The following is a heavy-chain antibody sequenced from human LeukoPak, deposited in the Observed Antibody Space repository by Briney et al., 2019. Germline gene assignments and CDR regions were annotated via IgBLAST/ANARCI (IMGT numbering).Heavy chain of an antibody. CDR3: VRDPSQHNYYALDV. CDR1: GGSISGVY. J-gene: IGHJ6*04. CDR2: IHTNGNT. Sequence: SETLSLTCIVSGGSISGVYWGRIRQPAGKGLEYIGRIHTNGNTNYNPSLQSRVSMSLDTSKNQFSLKLRSVTAADTAVYYCVRDPSQHNYYALDVWGAGTTVTVSS. V-gene: IGHV4-4*07.